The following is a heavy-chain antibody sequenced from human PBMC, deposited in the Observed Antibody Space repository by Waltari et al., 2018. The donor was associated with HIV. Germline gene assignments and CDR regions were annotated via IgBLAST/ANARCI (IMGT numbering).Heavy chain of an antibody. CDR2: ISTYDTNT. CDR3: ARDRWFGESHYYYYYGMDV. V-gene: IGHV1-18*01. D-gene: IGHD3-10*01. Sequence: QVQLVQSGVEVKKPGASVRVSCKASGNTFTHYGISWVRQAPGQGLEWMGWISTYDTNTNYAQKLQDRVTLTTDTSTGTAYMELASLRSDDTAVYYCARDRWFGESHYYYYYGMDVWGQGTTVTVSS. CDR1: GNTFTHYG. J-gene: IGHJ6*02.